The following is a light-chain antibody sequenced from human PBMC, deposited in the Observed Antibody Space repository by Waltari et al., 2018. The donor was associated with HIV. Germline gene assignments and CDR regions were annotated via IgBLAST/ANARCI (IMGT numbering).Light chain of an antibody. Sequence: SRELTQAPSVSVSPGQTARITCSGHMLSGEFGYWYQQRPGQAPVLVIYRDNQRSPGMPPRFSCSRSGTSFTLTISGVQAEDEADYYCQSADSRAIHKFFGGGTKLTVL. J-gene: IGLJ2*01. V-gene: IGLV3-25*03. CDR3: QSADSRAIHKF. CDR2: RDN. CDR1: MLSGEF.